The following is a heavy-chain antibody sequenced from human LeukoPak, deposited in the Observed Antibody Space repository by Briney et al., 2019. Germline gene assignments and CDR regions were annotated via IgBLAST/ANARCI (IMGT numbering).Heavy chain of an antibody. Sequence: PSETLSLTCRVSDYSISSGYYWGWIRQPPGKGLEWIGSVYHSATTYYNPSLKSRVTISVDTSKNQFSLKLSSVTAADTAVYYCARSMYSSGWYPHWGQGTLVTVSS. D-gene: IGHD6-19*01. CDR1: DYSISSGYY. CDR3: ARSMYSSGWYPH. J-gene: IGHJ1*01. V-gene: IGHV4-38-2*01. CDR2: VYHSATT.